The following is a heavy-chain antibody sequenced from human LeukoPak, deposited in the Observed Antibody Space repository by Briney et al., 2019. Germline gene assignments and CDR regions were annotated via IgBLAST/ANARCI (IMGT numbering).Heavy chain of an antibody. Sequence: PGGSLRLPCAASGFTFSSYAMHWVRQAPGKGLEWVSGISGSGTSTYSADSVKGRFTISRDNSKNTLFLQMDSLRAEDTAIYYCAKAVGCSGGSCYSRPNWYFDLWGRGTLVTVSS. D-gene: IGHD2-15*01. CDR3: AKAVGCSGGSCYSRPNWYFDL. V-gene: IGHV3-23*01. J-gene: IGHJ2*01. CDR2: ISGSGTST. CDR1: GFTFSSYA.